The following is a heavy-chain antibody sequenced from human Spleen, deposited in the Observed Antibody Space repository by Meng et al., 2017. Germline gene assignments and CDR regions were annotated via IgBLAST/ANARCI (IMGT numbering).Heavy chain of an antibody. V-gene: IGHV4-39*01. CDR3: VRSSGWVRTGFDP. CDR2: IGHSGTT. J-gene: IGHJ5*02. CDR1: GGSISTRGYY. D-gene: IGHD6-19*01. Sequence: QPQLQESGPGLVKPSEALSLTCSVSGGSISTRGYYWGWFRQPPGKGLEWIGSIGHSGTTYYTPSLRRRVTVSIDTSKNQFSLEVTSVTAADTAVYYCVRSSGWVRTGFDPWGQGTLVTVSS.